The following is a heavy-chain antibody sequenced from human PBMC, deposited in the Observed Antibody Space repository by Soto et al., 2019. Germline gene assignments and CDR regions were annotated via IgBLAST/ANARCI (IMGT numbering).Heavy chain of an antibody. J-gene: IGHJ4*02. D-gene: IGHD3-16*01. Sequence: ASVKVSCKASGYMFISYGITWVRQAPGQGLEWMGWISASNGNTNYAQKFQGRVTMTTETSSTTAYMELSRLTSDDTAMYYCARTDYLFSTLTYYFDYWGQGTLVTVSS. CDR2: ISASNGNT. V-gene: IGHV1-18*01. CDR1: GYMFISYG. CDR3: ARTDYLFSTLTYYFDY.